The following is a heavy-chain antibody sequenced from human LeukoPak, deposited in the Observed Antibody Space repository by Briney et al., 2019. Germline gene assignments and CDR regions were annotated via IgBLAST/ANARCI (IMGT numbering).Heavy chain of an antibody. V-gene: IGHV1-2*02. Sequence: ASVKVSCKASGYTFTVYYIHWVRQAPGQGLEWMGWINPNSGDTDYAQNFQGRVTMTWDTSISTAYMELTRLRSDDTAVYYCAGDSDTVTGNYFDPWGQGTLVTVSS. CDR2: INPNSGDT. J-gene: IGHJ5*02. CDR1: GYTFTVYY. CDR3: AGDSDTVTGNYFDP. D-gene: IGHD4-17*01.